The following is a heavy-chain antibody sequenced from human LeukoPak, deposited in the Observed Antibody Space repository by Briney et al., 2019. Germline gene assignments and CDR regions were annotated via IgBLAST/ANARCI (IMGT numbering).Heavy chain of an antibody. D-gene: IGHD6-19*01. CDR1: GGSISSSNW. J-gene: IGHJ3*02. V-gene: IGHV4-4*01. CDR3: ARVDSSGSYYYAFDI. CDR2: IYHSGST. Sequence: SSGTLSLTCAVSGGSISSSNWWSWVRQPPGKGLEWIGEIYHSGSTNYNPSLKSRVTISVDKSKNQFSLKLSSVTAADTAVYCCARVDSSGSYYYAFDIWGQGTMVTVSS.